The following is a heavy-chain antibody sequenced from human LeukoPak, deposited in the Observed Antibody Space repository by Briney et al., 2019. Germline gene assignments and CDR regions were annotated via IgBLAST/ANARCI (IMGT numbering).Heavy chain of an antibody. J-gene: IGHJ4*02. Sequence: PSETLSLTCTVSGGSISSYYWSWIRQPPGKGLEWIGYIYYSGSTNYNSSLKSRVTISVDTSKNQFSLKLSSVTAADTAVYYCARDKDRWFGFDYWGQGTLVTVSS. CDR1: GGSISSYY. CDR3: ARDKDRWFGFDY. V-gene: IGHV4-59*01. D-gene: IGHD3-10*01. CDR2: IYYSGST.